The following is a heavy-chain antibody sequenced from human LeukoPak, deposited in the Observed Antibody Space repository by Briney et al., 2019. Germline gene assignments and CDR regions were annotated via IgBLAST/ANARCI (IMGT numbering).Heavy chain of an antibody. V-gene: IGHV3-48*01. CDR1: GFTISTYS. J-gene: IGHJ6*02. CDR3: ENGMDV. CDR2: ISSGSSTI. Sequence: GGSLRLSCAASGFTISTYSMNWVRQAPGKGLEWLSYISSGSSTIHYADSVKGRFTISRDDAKNSLYLQMNSLRAEDTAVYYCENGMDVWGQGTTVTVSS.